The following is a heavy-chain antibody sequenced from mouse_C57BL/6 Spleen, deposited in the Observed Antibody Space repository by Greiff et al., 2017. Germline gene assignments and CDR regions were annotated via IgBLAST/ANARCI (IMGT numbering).Heavy chain of an antibody. CDR1: GYTFTGYW. J-gene: IGHJ2*01. D-gene: IGHD1-1*01. V-gene: IGHV1-9*01. CDR3: ADYYGSSGRYFDY. CDR2: ILPGSGNT. Sequence: VQGVESGAELMKPGASVKLSCKATGYTFTGYWIAWVKQRPGHGLEWIGEILPGSGNTYYNEKFKGKATLTADKSSSTAYMELRSLTSEDSAVYFCADYYGSSGRYFDYWGQGTTLTVSS.